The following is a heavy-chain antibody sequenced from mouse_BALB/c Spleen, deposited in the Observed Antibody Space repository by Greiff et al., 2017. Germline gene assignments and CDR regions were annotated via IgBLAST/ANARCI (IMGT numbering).Heavy chain of an antibody. CDR1: GYSITSDYA. D-gene: IGHD2-4*01. Sequence: VQLKESGPGLVKPSQSLSLTCTVTGYSITSDYAWNWIRQFPGNKLEWMGYISYSGSTSYNPSLKSRISITRDTSKNQFFLQLNSVTTEDTATYYCARGPIYYDYDKGAWFAYWGQGTLVTVSA. CDR2: ISYSGST. J-gene: IGHJ3*01. V-gene: IGHV3-2*02. CDR3: ARGPIYYDYDKGAWFAY.